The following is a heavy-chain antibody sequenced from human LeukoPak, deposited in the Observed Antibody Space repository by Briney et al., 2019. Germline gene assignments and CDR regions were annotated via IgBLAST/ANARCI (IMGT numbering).Heavy chain of an antibody. CDR3: ARSTGFYTTYYMGV. CDR2: IRSDGTT. D-gene: IGHD3-22*01. J-gene: IGHJ6*03. Sequence: SETLSLTCTVSGDSMGNHYWNWLRQPAGKGLEWIGRIRSDGTTYANPSLESAVTMSVDTSNNHISLRLSSATAADTAVYYCARSTGFYTTYYMGVWGKGTTVTVSS. V-gene: IGHV4-4*07. CDR1: GDSMGNHY.